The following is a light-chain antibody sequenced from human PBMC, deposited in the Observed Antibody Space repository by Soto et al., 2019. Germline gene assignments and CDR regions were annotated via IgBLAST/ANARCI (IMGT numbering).Light chain of an antibody. J-gene: IGKJ1*01. V-gene: IGKV1-5*01. CDR3: QQYNSYSWT. Sequence: DIQMTQSPSTLSGSVGDRVTITCRASQTISSWLAWYQQKPGKAPELLIYAASTLQSGVPSRFSGSGFGTDFTLTISSLQAEDFASYYCQQYNSYSWTFGQGTKVDI. CDR2: AAS. CDR1: QTISSW.